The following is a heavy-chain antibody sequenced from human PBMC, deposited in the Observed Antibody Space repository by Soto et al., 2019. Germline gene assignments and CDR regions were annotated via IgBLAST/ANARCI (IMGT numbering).Heavy chain of an antibody. V-gene: IGHV3-23*01. J-gene: IGHJ3*01. CDR1: GFNFNIYA. Sequence: GGSLRLSCVGSGFNFNIYAMTWVRQPPGKGLEWVSAISSGGPTIYYADSVKGRFTVSRDNSRKTVYLQMNSLGAEDTGMYFCEKMDTMTTSAFDVWGQGTLVTVSS. CDR3: EKMDTMTTSAFDV. CDR2: ISSGGPTI.